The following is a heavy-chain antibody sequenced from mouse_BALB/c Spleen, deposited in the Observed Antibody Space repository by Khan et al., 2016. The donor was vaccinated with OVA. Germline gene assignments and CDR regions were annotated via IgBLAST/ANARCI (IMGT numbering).Heavy chain of an antibody. V-gene: IGHV1-63*02. D-gene: IGHD2-14*01. CDR2: IYPGGGYT. CDR3: AKGNRYVDYAMDY. CDR1: GYTFTNYW. Sequence: QVRLQQSGTELVRPGTSVKMSCKAAGYTFTNYWIGWVKQRPGHGLEWIGDIYPGGGYTNYNEKFKGKATLTADTSSSTAYIQLSSLTSEDSAIYYGAKGNRYVDYAMDYWGQGTSVTVSS. J-gene: IGHJ4*01.